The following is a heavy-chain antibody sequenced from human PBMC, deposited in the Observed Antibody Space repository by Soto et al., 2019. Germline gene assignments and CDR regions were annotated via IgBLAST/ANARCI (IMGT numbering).Heavy chain of an antibody. V-gene: IGHV1-2*02. CDR2: INPSSGGT. CDR3: ARVLIAANYYYYGMDV. D-gene: IGHD6-6*01. Sequence: ASVKVSCKASGYTFTGYYIHWVRQAPGQGLEWMGWINPSSGGTNYAQKFQGRVTMTRDTSISTAYMELSRLRSDDTAVYYCARVLIAANYYYYGMDVWGQGTTVTVSS. CDR1: GYTFTGYY. J-gene: IGHJ6*02.